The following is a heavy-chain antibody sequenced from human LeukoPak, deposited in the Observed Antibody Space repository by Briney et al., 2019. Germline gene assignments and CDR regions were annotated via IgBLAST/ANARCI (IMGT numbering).Heavy chain of an antibody. CDR1: GFTFSSYG. J-gene: IGHJ4*02. CDR2: IWDDGSNK. Sequence: GGSLRLSCAASGFTFSSYGMHWLRQAPGKGLEWVAVIWDDGSNKYYADSVKGRFTISRDNSNNTLYLQMNSLRAEDTAVYYCAKGMTTVTTGIDYWGQGTLVTVSS. CDR3: AKGMTTVTTGIDY. V-gene: IGHV3-33*06. D-gene: IGHD4-17*01.